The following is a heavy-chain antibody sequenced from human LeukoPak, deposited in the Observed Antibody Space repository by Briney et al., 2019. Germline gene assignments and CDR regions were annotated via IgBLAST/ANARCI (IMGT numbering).Heavy chain of an antibody. J-gene: IGHJ4*02. CDR1: GYTFTGYY. V-gene: IGHV1-2*02. CDR3: ARPPHRYCSSTSCSQFGY. CDR2: INPNSGGT. Sequence: ASVKVSCKASGYTFTGYYMHWVRQAPGQGLEWMGWINPNSGGTNNAQKFQGRVTMTSDTSISTAYMELSRLRSDDTAVYYCARPPHRYCSSTSCSQFGYWGQGTLVTVSS. D-gene: IGHD2-2*01.